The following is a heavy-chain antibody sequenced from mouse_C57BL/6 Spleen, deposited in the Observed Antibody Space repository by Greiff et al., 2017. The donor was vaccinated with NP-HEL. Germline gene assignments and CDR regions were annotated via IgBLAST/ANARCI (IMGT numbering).Heavy chain of an antibody. V-gene: IGHV1-64*01. J-gene: IGHJ2*01. D-gene: IGHD2-3*01. CDR2: IHPNSGST. Sequence: QVQLQQPGAELVKPGASVKLSCKASGYTFTSYWMHWVKQRPGQGLEWIGMIHPNSGSTNYNEKFKSKATLTVDKSSSTAYMQLSSLTSEDSAVYYCAKGNYDGYYGRYFDYWGQGTTLTVSS. CDR1: GYTFTSYW. CDR3: AKGNYDGYYGRYFDY.